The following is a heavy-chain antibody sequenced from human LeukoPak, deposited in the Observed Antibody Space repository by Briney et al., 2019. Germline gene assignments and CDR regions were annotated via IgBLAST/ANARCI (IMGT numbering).Heavy chain of an antibody. V-gene: IGHV3-11*01. Sequence: PGGSLRLSCAASGFTFSDYYMSWIRQAPGKGLEWVSYISSSGSTIYYADSVKGRFTISRDNAKNSLYLQMNSLRAEDTAVYYCASTPNWNSAMDYWGQGTLVTVSS. CDR1: GFTFSDYY. CDR3: ASTPNWNSAMDY. J-gene: IGHJ4*02. CDR2: ISSSGSTI. D-gene: IGHD1-7*01.